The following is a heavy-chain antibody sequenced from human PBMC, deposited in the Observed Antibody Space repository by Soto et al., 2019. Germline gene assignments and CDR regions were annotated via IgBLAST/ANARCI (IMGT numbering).Heavy chain of an antibody. CDR2: IYYSGST. CDR1: GGSISSGGYY. Sequence: QVQLQESGPGLVKPSQTLSLTCTVSGGSISSGGYYWSWIRQHPGKGLEWIGYIYYSGSTYDNPSHKCRHIISVDTSKHQFSLQLSSVTAADTAVYYCARDMVTSPWFDPWGQGTLVTVSS. CDR3: ARDMVTSPWFDP. V-gene: IGHV4-31*03. D-gene: IGHD2-21*02. J-gene: IGHJ5*02.